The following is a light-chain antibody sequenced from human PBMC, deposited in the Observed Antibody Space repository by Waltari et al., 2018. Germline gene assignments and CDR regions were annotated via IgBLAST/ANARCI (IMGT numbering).Light chain of an antibody. Sequence: EIVLTHSPGTLSFSPGERATLSCRASQRVSSSYLAWYQQKPGQAPRLLIYGASSRATGIPDRFSGSGSGTDFTLTISRLEPEDFAVYYCQQYGSSLTWTFGQGTKVEIK. CDR3: QQYGSSLTWT. V-gene: IGKV3-20*01. CDR2: GAS. J-gene: IGKJ1*01. CDR1: QRVSSSY.